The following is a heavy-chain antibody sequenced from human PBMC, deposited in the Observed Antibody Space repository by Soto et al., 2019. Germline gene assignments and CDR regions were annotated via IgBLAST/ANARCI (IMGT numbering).Heavy chain of an antibody. Sequence: PSETLSLTCAVYGGSLSGYFWSWVRQPPGKGLEWIGEINHSGSTNYNPSLKSRVTISADTSKHQSSLRLSSVTAADSGIYYCASYLYYVFWIGPRHYMDAWGRGTTVTVS. CDR3: ASYLYYVFWIGPRHYMDA. D-gene: IGHD3-3*01. CDR2: INHSGST. CDR1: GGSLSGYF. J-gene: IGHJ6*03. V-gene: IGHV4-34*01.